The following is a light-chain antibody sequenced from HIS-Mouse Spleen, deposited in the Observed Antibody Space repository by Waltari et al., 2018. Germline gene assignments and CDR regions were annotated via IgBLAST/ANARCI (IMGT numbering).Light chain of an antibody. CDR1: QSISSY. Sequence: DIQMTQSPSSLSASVGDRVHITCRASQSISSYLNWYQQKPGKAPKLLIYAASSLQSGVPSRFSGSGSGTDFTLTISSLQPEDFATYYCQQSYSTPNTFGQGTKLEIK. J-gene: IGKJ2*01. V-gene: IGKV1-39*01. CDR2: AAS. CDR3: QQSYSTPNT.